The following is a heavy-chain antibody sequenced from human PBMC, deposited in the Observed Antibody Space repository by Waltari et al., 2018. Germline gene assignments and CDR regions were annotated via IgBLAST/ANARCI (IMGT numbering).Heavy chain of an antibody. Sequence: QVQLQESGPGLVKPSETLSLTCTVSGGSISSHYWSWIRQPPGKGLEWIGDNYYSGSTNYNPALKSRVTISVDTSKNQFSLKLSSVTAADTAVYYCARSDYGGKVGGVDAFDIWGQGTMVTVSS. CDR1: GGSISSHY. D-gene: IGHD4-17*01. J-gene: IGHJ3*02. V-gene: IGHV4-59*11. CDR3: ARSDYGGKVGGVDAFDI. CDR2: NYYSGST.